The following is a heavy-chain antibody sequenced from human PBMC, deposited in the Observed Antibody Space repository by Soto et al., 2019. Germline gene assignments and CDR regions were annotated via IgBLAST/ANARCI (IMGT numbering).Heavy chain of an antibody. CDR3: ARDNYDYVWGSYRDRPMYYFDY. CDR1: GGTFSSYA. D-gene: IGHD3-16*02. Sequence: QVQLVQSGAEVKKPGSSVKVSCKASGGTFSSYAISWVRQAPGQGLEWMGGIIPIFGTANYAQKFQGRVTITADKSTSTGYMELSSLRSEDTAVYYCARDNYDYVWGSYRDRPMYYFDYWGQGTLVTVSS. J-gene: IGHJ4*02. CDR2: IIPIFGTA. V-gene: IGHV1-69*06.